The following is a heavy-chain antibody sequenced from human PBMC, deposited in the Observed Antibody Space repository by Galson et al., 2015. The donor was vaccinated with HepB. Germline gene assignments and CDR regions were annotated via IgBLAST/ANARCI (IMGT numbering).Heavy chain of an antibody. CDR2: INPNSGGT. J-gene: IGHJ5*02. CDR3: ARDGGTRPYNWNYVRWFDP. Sequence: SVKVSCKASGYTFTSYYMHWVRQAPGQGLEWMGRINPNSGGTNYAQKFQGRVTMTRDTSISTAYMELSRLRSDDTAVYYCARDGGTRPYNWNYVRWFDPWGQGTLVTVSS. CDR1: GYTFTSYY. D-gene: IGHD1-7*01. V-gene: IGHV1-2*06.